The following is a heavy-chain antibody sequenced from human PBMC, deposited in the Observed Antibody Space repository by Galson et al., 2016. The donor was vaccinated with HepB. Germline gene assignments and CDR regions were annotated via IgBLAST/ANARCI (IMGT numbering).Heavy chain of an antibody. J-gene: IGHJ4*02. CDR1: GYTFTSFY. CDR2: ITPSGRST. Sequence: SVKVSCKASGYTFTSFYMHWVRQAPGQGLEWMGVITPSGRSTSYAQNFQGRVTMTSDTSTSTVYMELSSLRSEDTAMYYCASLHLRYTAMEQFFDFWGQGPLVTLSS. D-gene: IGHD5-18*01. V-gene: IGHV1-46*01. CDR3: ASLHLRYTAMEQFFDF.